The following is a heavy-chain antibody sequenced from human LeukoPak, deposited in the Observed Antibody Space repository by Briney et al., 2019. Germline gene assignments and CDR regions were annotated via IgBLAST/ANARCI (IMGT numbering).Heavy chain of an antibody. Sequence: GESLKISCKGSGYSFANYWTGWVRQLQGKGLEWMGIIYPGDSDTRYSPSFQGQVTISADKSISTAFLQWSSLKASDTAMNYCARGGIQNWFDPWGQGTLVTVSS. CDR1: GYSFANYW. V-gene: IGHV5-51*01. CDR2: IYPGDSDT. D-gene: IGHD1-26*01. CDR3: ARGGIQNWFDP. J-gene: IGHJ5*02.